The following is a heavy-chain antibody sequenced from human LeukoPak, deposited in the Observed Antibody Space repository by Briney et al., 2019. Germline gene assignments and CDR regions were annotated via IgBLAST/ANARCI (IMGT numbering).Heavy chain of an antibody. D-gene: IGHD3-3*01. Sequence: PSETLSLTCTVSGGSISSSSYSWGWIRQPPGKGLERTGRIYYSGTTYYNPTLNSRVTISVDTSKIQFSLKLSSVAATDTAVYFCARLRFDFWSGYTHPYFDYWGQGTLVTVSS. J-gene: IGHJ4*02. V-gene: IGHV4-39*01. CDR3: ARLRFDFWSGYTHPYFDY. CDR1: GGSISSSSYS. CDR2: IYYSGTT.